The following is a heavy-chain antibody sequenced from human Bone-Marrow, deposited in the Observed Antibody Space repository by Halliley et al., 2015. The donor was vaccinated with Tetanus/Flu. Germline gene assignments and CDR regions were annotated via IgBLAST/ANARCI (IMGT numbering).Heavy chain of an antibody. CDR3: ASRYCRGGTCYGGAFDL. Sequence: QLVQSGAEVKKPGASVKVSCKASGYSFTNYEINWVRQAPGQGLEWMGRISGYNGNPIYAQKVQGRITMTTETSTTTAYMELRSLRFDDTAVYYCASRYCRGGTCYGGAFDLWGQGTLATVSS. CDR1: GYSFTNYE. CDR2: ISGYNGNP. D-gene: IGHD2-15*01. V-gene: IGHV1-18*01. J-gene: IGHJ3*01.